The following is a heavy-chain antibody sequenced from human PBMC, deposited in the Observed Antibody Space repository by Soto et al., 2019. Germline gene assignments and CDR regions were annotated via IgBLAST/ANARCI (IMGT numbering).Heavy chain of an antibody. Sequence: PSETLSLTCSVSGGSMRSYYWNWLRQPAGKGLEWIGRIYSRGDTNYNPSVKSRVTMSVDTSKNEFSLSLNSLTPPDTAVYYCPGIGGEVYYGMDVWGQVTTVT. V-gene: IGHV4-4*07. CDR3: PGIGGEVYYGMDV. CDR1: GGSMRSYY. CDR2: IYSRGDT. D-gene: IGHD3-10*01. J-gene: IGHJ6*01.